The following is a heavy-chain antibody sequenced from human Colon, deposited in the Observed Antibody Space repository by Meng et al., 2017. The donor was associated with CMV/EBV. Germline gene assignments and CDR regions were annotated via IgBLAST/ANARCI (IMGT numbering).Heavy chain of an antibody. CDR3: AREMSSPNYFYGMDV. D-gene: IGHD2-2*01. J-gene: IGHJ6*02. Sequence: GGSLRLSCVDSGFTFARYTIHWVRQAPGKGLEWVAVVYFNGGEKYYADSVKGRFTISRDNSKNTMSLQMNSLRAEDTAVYYCAREMSSPNYFYGMDVWGQGTTVTVSS. CDR1: GFTFARYT. V-gene: IGHV3-30-3*01. CDR2: VYFNGGEK.